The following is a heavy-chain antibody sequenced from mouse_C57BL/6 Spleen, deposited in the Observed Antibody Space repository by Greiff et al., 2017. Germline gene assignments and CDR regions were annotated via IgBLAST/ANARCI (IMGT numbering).Heavy chain of an antibody. CDR3: TRRGHGYYGFDY. CDR1: GYTFTDYE. CDR2: IDPETGGT. V-gene: IGHV1-15*01. J-gene: IGHJ2*01. D-gene: IGHD2-3*01. Sequence: QVQLKESGAELVRPGASVTLSCKASGYTFTDYEMHWVKQTPVHGLEWIGAIDPETGGTAYNQKFKGKAILTADKSSSTAYMELRSLTSEDSAVYYCTRRGHGYYGFDYWGQGTTLTVSS.